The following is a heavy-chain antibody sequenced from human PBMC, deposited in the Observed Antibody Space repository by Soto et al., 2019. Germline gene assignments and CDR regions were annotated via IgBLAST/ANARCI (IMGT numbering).Heavy chain of an antibody. CDR1: GGSISSYY. V-gene: IGHV4-59*01. CDR2: IYYSGST. Sequence: PSETLSLTCTVSGGSISSYYWSWIRQPPGKGLEWIGYIYYSGSTNYNPSLKSRVTISVDTSKNQFSLKLSSVTAADTAVYYCARAVKSYGYGRGYHFDYWGQGTLVTVSS. J-gene: IGHJ4*02. D-gene: IGHD5-18*01. CDR3: ARAVKSYGYGRGYHFDY.